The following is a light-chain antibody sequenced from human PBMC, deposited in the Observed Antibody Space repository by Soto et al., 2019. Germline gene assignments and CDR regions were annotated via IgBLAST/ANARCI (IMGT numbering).Light chain of an antibody. CDR1: QSVSSN. CDR3: QPYKNVTTKT. Sequence: IDLKQPPATLSTSALERVTLSCRASQSVSSNLAWYQQKPGQAPRLLIYGASTRATGIPARFSGSGSGTEFTLTISSLQSEDIAVYYCQPYKNVTTKTFAQGTIVDNK. J-gene: IGKJ1*01. CDR2: GAS. V-gene: IGKV3-15*01.